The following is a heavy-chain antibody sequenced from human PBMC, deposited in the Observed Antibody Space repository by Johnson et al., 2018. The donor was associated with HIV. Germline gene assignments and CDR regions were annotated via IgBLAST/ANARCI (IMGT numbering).Heavy chain of an antibody. V-gene: IGHV3-11*04. D-gene: IGHD2-2*01. Sequence: QVQLVESGGGLVKPGGSLRLSCAASRFTFSDYYMSWIRQTPGKGLEWVSYISSSGGTIYYADSVKGRFSISRDNAKNSRYLQMNSLRAEETAVYYCAGGYCSSTSCAPEEGNAFDIWGQGTMVTVSS. CDR3: AGGYCSSTSCAPEEGNAFDI. J-gene: IGHJ3*02. CDR2: ISSSGGTI. CDR1: RFTFSDYY.